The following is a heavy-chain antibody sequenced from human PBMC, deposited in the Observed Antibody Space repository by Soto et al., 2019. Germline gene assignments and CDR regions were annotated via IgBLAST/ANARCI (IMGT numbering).Heavy chain of an antibody. CDR2: IYYSGST. V-gene: IGHV4-59*01. Sequence: SETLSLTCTVSGGSISSYYWSWIRQPPGKGLEWIGYIYYSGSTNYNPSLKSRVTISVDTSKNQFSLKLSSVTAADTAVYYCARARERFCCGNCYLDGAFDIWGQGTLVTVSS. CDR3: ARARERFCCGNCYLDGAFDI. CDR1: GGSISSYY. J-gene: IGHJ1*01. D-gene: IGHD2-21*02.